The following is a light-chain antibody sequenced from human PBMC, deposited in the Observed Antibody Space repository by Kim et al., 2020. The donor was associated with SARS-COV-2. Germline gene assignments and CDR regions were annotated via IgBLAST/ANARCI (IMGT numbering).Light chain of an antibody. CDR2: ADR. J-gene: IGLJ3*02. V-gene: IGLV1-40*01. Sequence: QRVGISSPGSTSNIGAYDVHWYQHLPGTAPKPLIFADRNRPSGVPDRFSGSKSGTSASLAITGLQEEDEAVYYCQSYDSSLSDSWVFGGGTQLTVL. CDR3: QSYDSSLSDSWV. CDR1: TSNIGAYD.